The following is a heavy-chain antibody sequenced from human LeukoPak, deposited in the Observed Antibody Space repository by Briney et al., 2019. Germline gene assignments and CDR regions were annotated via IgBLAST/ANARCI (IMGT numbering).Heavy chain of an antibody. Sequence: ASVKVSCKVSGYTLTELSMHWVRQAPGKGVEWMGGFDPEDGETIYAQKFQGRVTMTEDTSTDTAYMELSSLRSEDTAVYYCATSWIGIYLFDYWGQGTLVTVSS. D-gene: IGHD1-14*01. CDR1: GYTLTELS. CDR2: FDPEDGET. CDR3: ATSWIGIYLFDY. V-gene: IGHV1-24*01. J-gene: IGHJ4*02.